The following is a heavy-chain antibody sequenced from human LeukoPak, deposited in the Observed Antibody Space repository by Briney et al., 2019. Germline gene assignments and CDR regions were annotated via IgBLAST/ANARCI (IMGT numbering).Heavy chain of an antibody. D-gene: IGHD3-10*01. CDR1: GFTVSSNY. V-gene: IGHV3-66*01. CDR3: ARVQVGGYFDY. Sequence: PGGSLRLSCAASGFTVSSNYMSWVRQAPGKGLEGVSVIYTGDNTHYADSVKGRFTISRDNSKNTLYVQMNSLRAEDTAVYYCARVQVGGYFDYWGQGTLVTVSS. CDR2: IYTGDNT. J-gene: IGHJ4*02.